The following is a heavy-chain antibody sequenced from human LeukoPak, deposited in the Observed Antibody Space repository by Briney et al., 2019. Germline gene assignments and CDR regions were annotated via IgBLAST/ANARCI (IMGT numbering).Heavy chain of an antibody. V-gene: IGHV1-24*01. J-gene: IGHJ6*02. CDR1: GYTLTELS. Sequence: ASVKVSCKVSGYTLTELSMHWVRQAPGKGLEWMGGFDPEDGETIYAQKFQGRVTMTEDTSTDTAYMELSSLRSEDTAVYYCATDGVPAAINYYYYYGMDVWGQGTTVTVSS. CDR2: FDPEDGET. CDR3: ATDGVPAAINYYYYYGMDV. D-gene: IGHD2-2*01.